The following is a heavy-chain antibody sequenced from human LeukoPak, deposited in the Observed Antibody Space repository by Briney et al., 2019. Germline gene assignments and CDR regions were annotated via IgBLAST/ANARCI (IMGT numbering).Heavy chain of an antibody. CDR2: ITHIGST. D-gene: IGHD4-17*01. J-gene: IGHJ4*02. CDR3: ARHSDYGDQSVFDY. CDR1: GGSFSGYC. V-gene: IGHV4-34*01. Sequence: PSETLSLTCAVYGGSFSGYCWSWVRQPPGKGLEWIGEITHIGSTNYNPSLKSRVTISVDTSKNQFSLKLSSVTAADTAMYYCARHSDYGDQSVFDYWGQGTLVTVSS.